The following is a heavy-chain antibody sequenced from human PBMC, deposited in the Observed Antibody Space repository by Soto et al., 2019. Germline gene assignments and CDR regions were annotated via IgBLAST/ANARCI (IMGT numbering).Heavy chain of an antibody. Sequence: QVQLVESGGGVVQPGRSLRLSCAASGFTFSSYAMHWVRRAPGKGLEWMAVMSYDGSNKYYADSVKGRFTISRDNSKNTLYLHMECLSPEETALDYCARDGGAYWGQGTLVIVSS. CDR3: ARDGGAY. D-gene: IGHD3-16*01. CDR1: GFTFSSYA. J-gene: IGHJ4*02. V-gene: IGHV3-30-3*01. CDR2: MSYDGSNK.